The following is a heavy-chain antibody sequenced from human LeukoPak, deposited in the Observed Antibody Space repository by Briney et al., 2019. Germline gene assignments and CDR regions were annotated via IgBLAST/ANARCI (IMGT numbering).Heavy chain of an antibody. CDR1: GFTFSSYW. CDR2: INSDGSST. V-gene: IGHV3-74*01. J-gene: IGHJ4*02. CDR3: AKGSTNWGKYYFDY. Sequence: QTGGSLRLSCAASGFTFSSYWMHWVRQAPGKGLVWVSRINSDGSSTNYADSVKGRFTISRDNAKNTLYLQMNSLRADDTAVYYCAKGSTNWGKYYFDYWGQGTLVTVSS. D-gene: IGHD7-27*01.